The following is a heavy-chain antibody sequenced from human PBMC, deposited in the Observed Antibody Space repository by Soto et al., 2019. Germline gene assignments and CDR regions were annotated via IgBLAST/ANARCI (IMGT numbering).Heavy chain of an antibody. CDR1: GFTFSSYA. CDR2: ISSNGGST. Sequence: GGSLRLSCAASGFTFSSYAMHWVRQAPGKGLEYVSAISSNGGSTYYANSVKGRFTISRDNSKNTLYLQMVSLRAEDMAVYYCARVGATWGQGTLVTVSS. J-gene: IGHJ5*02. V-gene: IGHV3-64*01. D-gene: IGHD3-16*01. CDR3: ARVGAT.